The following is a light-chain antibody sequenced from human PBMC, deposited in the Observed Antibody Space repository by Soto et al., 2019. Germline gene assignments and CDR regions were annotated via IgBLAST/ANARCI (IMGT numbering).Light chain of an antibody. CDR2: EVS. Sequence: QSVLTQPPSASGSPGQSVTISCTGTSSYVGGYNFVSWYQQHPGKAPKLMIYEVSERPSGVPDRFSGSKSGNTASLTVSGLQAEDEADYYCSSYAGSNIVVFGGGTKVTVL. J-gene: IGLJ2*01. CDR1: SSYVGGYNF. V-gene: IGLV2-8*01. CDR3: SSYAGSNIVV.